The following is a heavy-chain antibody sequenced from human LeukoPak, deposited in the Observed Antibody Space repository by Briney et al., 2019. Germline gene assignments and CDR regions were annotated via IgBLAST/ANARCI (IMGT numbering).Heavy chain of an antibody. J-gene: IGHJ4*02. CDR3: AKDLPIFT. V-gene: IGHV3-23*01. CDR2: IDGRGADT. CDR1: GFTFSNSA. D-gene: IGHD3-3*01. Sequence: PGGSLRLSCAASGFTFSNSAMSWVRQAPGQGLEWVSDIDGRGADTYYADSVKGRFTVSRDNSKKTVYLQMSNLRVEDTAVYYCAKDLPIFTWGQGTLVAVSS.